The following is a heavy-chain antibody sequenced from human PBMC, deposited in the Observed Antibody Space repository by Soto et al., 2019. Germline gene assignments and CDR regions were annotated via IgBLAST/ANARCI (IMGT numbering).Heavy chain of an antibody. CDR2: IYWDDDK. J-gene: IGHJ5*02. V-gene: IGHV2-5*02. Sequence: HITLKESGPTLVSPTQTLTLTCTFSGFSLTTDGVGVGWLRQPPGKAPEWLAHIYWDDDKWFNPSLMSRLTITKDTSKNHVTLKMTTMEHVDTGTYYCAHKTSASLDPWGQGNLVTVPS. CDR3: AHKTSASLDP. CDR1: GFSLTTDGVG.